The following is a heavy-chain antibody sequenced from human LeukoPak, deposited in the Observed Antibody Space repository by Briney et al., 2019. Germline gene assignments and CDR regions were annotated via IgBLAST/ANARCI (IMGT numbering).Heavy chain of an antibody. J-gene: IGHJ4*02. V-gene: IGHV1-8*01. CDR3: ARGHSSSWYSLYYFDY. D-gene: IGHD6-13*01. CDR2: MNPNSGNT. CDR1: GYTFTSYD. Sequence: ASVKVSCKASGYTFTSYDINWVRQATGQGLEWMGWMNPNSGNTGYAQKFQGRVTMTRNTSISTAYMELSSLRSEDTAVYYCARGHSSSWYSLYYFDYWGQGTLVTVSS.